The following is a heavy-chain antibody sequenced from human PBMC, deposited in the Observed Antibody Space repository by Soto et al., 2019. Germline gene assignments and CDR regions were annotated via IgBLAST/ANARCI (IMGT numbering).Heavy chain of an antibody. V-gene: IGHV4-34*01. CDR3: ARVKRYYYGSGSYVYYYYYYMDV. J-gene: IGHJ6*03. Sequence: SETLSLTCAVYGGSFSGYYWSWIRQPPGKGLEWIGEINHSGSTNYNPSLKSRVTISVDTSKNQFSLKLSSVTAADTAVYYCARVKRYYYGSGSYVYYYYYYMDVWGKGTTVTVSS. CDR2: INHSGST. D-gene: IGHD3-10*01. CDR1: GGSFSGYY.